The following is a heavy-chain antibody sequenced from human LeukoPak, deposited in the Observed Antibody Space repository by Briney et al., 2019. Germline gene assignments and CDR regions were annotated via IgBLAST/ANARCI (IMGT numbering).Heavy chain of an antibody. Sequence: SGTLSLTCGVTGDSISSPNWWSWVRQTPGKGLEWIGEIYHTGSTNYNPSLVSRVTISIDKSNSQFSLKLSSVTAADTAVYYCTRGSIAYYYMDVWGKGTTVTISS. D-gene: IGHD3-22*01. CDR3: TRGSIAYYYMDV. CDR2: IYHTGST. J-gene: IGHJ6*03. V-gene: IGHV4-4*02. CDR1: GDSISSPNW.